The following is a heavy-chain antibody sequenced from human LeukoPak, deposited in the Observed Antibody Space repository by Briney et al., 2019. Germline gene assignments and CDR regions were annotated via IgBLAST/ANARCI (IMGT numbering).Heavy chain of an antibody. Sequence: GGSLRLSCAASGFTFSSYAMHWVRQAPGKGLGWVAVISYDGSNKYYADSVKGRFTISRDNSKNTLYLQMNSLRAEDTAVYYCARGLEDYLVLFDYWGQGTLVTVSS. J-gene: IGHJ4*02. CDR3: ARGLEDYLVLFDY. CDR2: ISYDGSNK. CDR1: GFTFSSYA. D-gene: IGHD3-16*01. V-gene: IGHV3-30-3*01.